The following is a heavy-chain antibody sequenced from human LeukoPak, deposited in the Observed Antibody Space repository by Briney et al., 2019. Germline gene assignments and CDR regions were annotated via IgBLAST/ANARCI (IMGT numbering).Heavy chain of an antibody. Sequence: GGSLRLSCAASGFTFSSYAMHWVRQAPGKGLEWVANIKQDGSEKYYVDSVKGRFTISRDNAKNSVYLQMNSLRAEDTAVYYCAREQQLWFDYWGQGTLVTVSS. CDR1: GFTFSSYA. CDR3: AREQQLWFDY. D-gene: IGHD5-18*01. V-gene: IGHV3-7*03. J-gene: IGHJ4*02. CDR2: IKQDGSEK.